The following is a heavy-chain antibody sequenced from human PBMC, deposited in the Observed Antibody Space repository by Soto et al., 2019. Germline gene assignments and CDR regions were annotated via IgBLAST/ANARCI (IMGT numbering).Heavy chain of an antibody. J-gene: IGHJ6*03. D-gene: IGHD3-3*01. CDR2: ISAYNGNT. CDR3: ARDLQVDDFWSGYYTTPKEGYYYMDV. CDR1: GYTFTSYG. V-gene: IGHV1-18*01. Sequence: GASVKVSCKASGYTFTSYGISWVRQAPGQGLEWMGWISAYNGNTNYAQKLQGRVTMTTDTSTSTAYMELRSLRSDDTAVYYCARDLQVDDFWSGYYTTPKEGYYYMDVWGKGTTVTVSS.